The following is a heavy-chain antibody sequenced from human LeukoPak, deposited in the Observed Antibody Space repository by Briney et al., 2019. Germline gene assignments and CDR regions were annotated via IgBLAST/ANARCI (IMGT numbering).Heavy chain of an antibody. D-gene: IGHD6-13*01. CDR2: ISDSGGRT. CDR1: GITLSNYG. CDR3: VRVVTTGSGWYHFDN. J-gene: IGHJ4*02. V-gene: IGHV3-23*01. Sequence: GGSLRLSCAVYGITLSNYGMSWVRQAPGKGLEWVAGISDSGGRTNYADSVKGRFTISRDNSKNTLYLQMNSLKTEDTAVYYCVRVVTTGSGWYHFDNWGLGTLVTVSS.